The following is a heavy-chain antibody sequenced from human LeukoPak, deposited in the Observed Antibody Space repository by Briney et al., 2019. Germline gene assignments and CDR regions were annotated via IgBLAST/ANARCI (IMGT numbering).Heavy chain of an antibody. CDR3: ATALLTTVTFQH. V-gene: IGHV1-24*01. CDR1: GYTLTELS. J-gene: IGHJ1*01. D-gene: IGHD4-17*01. CDR2: FDPEDGET. Sequence: GASVKVSCKVSGYTLTELSMHWVRQAPGKGLEWMGGFDPEDGETIYAQKFQGRVIMTEDTSTDTAYMELSSLRSEDTAVYYCATALLTTVTFQHWGQGTLVTVSS.